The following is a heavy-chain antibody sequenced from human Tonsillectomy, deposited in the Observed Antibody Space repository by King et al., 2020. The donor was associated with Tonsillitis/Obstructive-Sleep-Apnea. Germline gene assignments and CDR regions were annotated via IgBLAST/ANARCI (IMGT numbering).Heavy chain of an antibody. Sequence: QLQESGPGLVKPAETLSLTCTVSGGSISSSSYYWGWIRQPPGKGLGWIGSIFYTGGTYYNPSLKSRVTISLDTSKNPFSLKLSSVSAADTAVYYCAGGAGGYWGQGTLVTVSS. CDR1: GGSISSSSYY. J-gene: IGHJ4*02. CDR3: AGGAGGY. D-gene: IGHD3-10*01. V-gene: IGHV4-39*01. CDR2: IFYTGGT.